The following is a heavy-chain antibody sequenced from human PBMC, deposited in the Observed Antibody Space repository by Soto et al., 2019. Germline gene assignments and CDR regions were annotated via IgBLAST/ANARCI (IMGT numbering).Heavy chain of an antibody. CDR3: ARGRYGDY. Sequence: QVHLVQSGAEVKKPGASVKVSCQGSGYAFTTYGITWVRQAPGQGLEWMGWISAHNGNTNYAQKLQGRVTVTRDTSTNTAYMELRSLRYDDTAVYYGARGRYGDYWGQGALVTVSS. CDR1: GYAFTTYG. D-gene: IGHD1-1*01. J-gene: IGHJ4*02. V-gene: IGHV1-18*01. CDR2: ISAHNGNT.